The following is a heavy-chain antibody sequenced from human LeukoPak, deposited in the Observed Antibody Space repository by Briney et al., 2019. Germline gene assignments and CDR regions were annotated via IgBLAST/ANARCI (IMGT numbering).Heavy chain of an antibody. CDR2: ISGSGGST. V-gene: IGHV3-23*01. Sequence: GGSLRLSCAASGFTFSSYAMSWVRQAPGKGLEWVSAISGSGGSTYYADSVKGRFTISRDNSKNTLYLQMNSLRAEDTAVYYCAKGTHSLRFLEWSHKDPNWFDPWGQGTLVTVSS. CDR1: GFTFSSYA. CDR3: AKGTHSLRFLEWSHKDPNWFDP. J-gene: IGHJ5*02. D-gene: IGHD3-3*01.